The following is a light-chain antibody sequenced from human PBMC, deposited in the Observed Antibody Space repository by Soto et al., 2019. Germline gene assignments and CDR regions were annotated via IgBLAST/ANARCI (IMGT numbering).Light chain of an antibody. CDR1: QSVSSY. J-gene: IGKJ4*01. CDR2: DAS. CDR3: QQYHKWPPLA. Sequence: EIVLTQSPATLSLSPGERATLSCRASQSVSSYLAWYQQKPGQAPRLLIYDASNRATGIPARFSGSGSGTDFTLTITSLEPEDFAVYYCQQYHKWPPLAFGGGTKVDI. V-gene: IGKV3-11*01.